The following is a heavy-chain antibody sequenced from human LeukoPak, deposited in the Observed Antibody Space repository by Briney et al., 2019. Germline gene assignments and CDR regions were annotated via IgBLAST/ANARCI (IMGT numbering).Heavy chain of an antibody. CDR2: INPNSGGT. CDR3: ARGHSSLRLYYFDY. Sequence: GASVKVSCKASGHTFTGYYMHWVRQAPGQGLEWMGWINPNSGGTNYAQKFEGRVTMTRDTSISTADMELSSLTSEDTAVYYCARGHSSLRLYYFDYWGQGTLVTVSS. CDR1: GHTFTGYY. D-gene: IGHD6-6*01. V-gene: IGHV1-2*02. J-gene: IGHJ4*02.